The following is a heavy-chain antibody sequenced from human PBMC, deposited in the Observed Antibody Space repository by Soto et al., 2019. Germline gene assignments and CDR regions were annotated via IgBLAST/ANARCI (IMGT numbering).Heavy chain of an antibody. CDR2: INAGNGNT. V-gene: IGHV1-3*01. J-gene: IGHJ5*02. CDR3: ARGNDPVTRNWFDP. Sequence: RASVKVSCKASGYTFTSYAMHWVRQAPGQRLEWMGWINAGNGNTKYSQKFQGRVTITRDTSASTAYMELSSLRSEDTAVYYCARGNDPVTRNWFDPWGQGTLVTVSS. D-gene: IGHD4-17*01. CDR1: GYTFTSYA.